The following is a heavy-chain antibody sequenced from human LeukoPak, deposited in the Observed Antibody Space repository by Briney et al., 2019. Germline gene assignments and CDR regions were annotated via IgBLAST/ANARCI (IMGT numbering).Heavy chain of an antibody. Sequence: GGSLRLSCAASGFSFSDYNMRWIRQAPGKGLEWVSSISRSGSTKYYADSVKGRFTISRDNAKNSLFLQMNSLRAEDTAVYYCARVLRYCSGGNCYSGGLGYMDVWGKGTTVTISS. J-gene: IGHJ6*03. CDR3: ARVLRYCSGGNCYSGGLGYMDV. V-gene: IGHV3-11*01. CDR1: GFSFSDYN. D-gene: IGHD2-15*01. CDR2: ISRSGSTK.